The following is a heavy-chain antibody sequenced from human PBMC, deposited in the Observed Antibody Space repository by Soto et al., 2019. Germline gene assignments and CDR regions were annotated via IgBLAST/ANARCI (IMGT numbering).Heavy chain of an antibody. CDR2: IYYSGST. V-gene: IGHV4-61*01. CDR3: ARDDIVVVPAAPGGYGMDV. J-gene: IGHJ6*02. CDR1: GGSVSSGSYY. D-gene: IGHD2-2*01. Sequence: QVQLQESGPGLVKPSETLSLTCTVSGGSVSSGSYYWSWIRQPPGKGLEWIGYIYYSGSTNYNPYLKSRVTISVDTSKNQFSLKLSSVTAADTAVYYCARDDIVVVPAAPGGYGMDVWGQGTTVTVSS.